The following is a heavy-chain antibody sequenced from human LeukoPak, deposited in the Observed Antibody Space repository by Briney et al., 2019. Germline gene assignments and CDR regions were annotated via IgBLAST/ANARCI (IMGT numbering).Heavy chain of an antibody. V-gene: IGHV3-21*01. J-gene: IGHJ3*02. CDR3: ARARVRGNAFDI. D-gene: IGHD3-10*01. CDR1: GFTFSSYS. Sequence: AGGSLRLSCAASGFTFSSYSMNWVRQAPGKGLEWVSSISSSSSYIYYADSVKGRFTISRDNAKNSLYLQMNSLRAEDTAVYYCARARVRGNAFDIWGQGTMVTVSS. CDR2: ISSSSSYI.